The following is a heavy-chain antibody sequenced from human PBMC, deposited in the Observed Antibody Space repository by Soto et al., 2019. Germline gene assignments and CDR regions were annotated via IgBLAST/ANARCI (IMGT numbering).Heavy chain of an antibody. V-gene: IGHV3-9*01. D-gene: IGHD6-13*01. CDR1: GFTFDDYA. CDR3: AKAPYGYSSSWYYFDY. Sequence: EVQLVESGGGLVQPGRSLRLSCAASGFTFDDYAMHWVRQAPGKGLEWVSGISWNSGSIGYADSVKGRFTISRDNAKNHRDLQMNSLRAEDTALYCCAKAPYGYSSSWYYFDYWGQGTLVTVSS. CDR2: ISWNSGSI. J-gene: IGHJ4*02.